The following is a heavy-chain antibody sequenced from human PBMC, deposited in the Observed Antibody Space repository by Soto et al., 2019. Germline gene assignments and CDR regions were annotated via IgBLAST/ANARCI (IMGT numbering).Heavy chain of an antibody. J-gene: IGHJ3*02. Sequence: QVQLVESGGGVVQPGRSLRLSCAASGFTFSSYGMHWVRQAPGKGLEWVAVIWYDGSNKYYADSVKGRFTISRDNSKNTLYLQMNSLRAEDTAVYCCARGPYYYDSSGHAFDIWGQGTMVTVSS. V-gene: IGHV3-33*01. CDR3: ARGPYYYDSSGHAFDI. CDR1: GFTFSSYG. CDR2: IWYDGSNK. D-gene: IGHD3-22*01.